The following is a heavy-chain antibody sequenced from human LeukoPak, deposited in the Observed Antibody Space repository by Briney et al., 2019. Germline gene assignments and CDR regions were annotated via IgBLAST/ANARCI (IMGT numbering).Heavy chain of an antibody. V-gene: IGHV1-3*03. CDR2: INAGNGNT. D-gene: IGHD1-14*01. CDR3: AKDSRPTGYDYYYYMDV. J-gene: IGHJ6*03. CDR1: GYTFTSYA. Sequence: ASVKVSCKASGYTFTSYAMHCVRQAPGKRLEWMGWINAGNGNTKYSQEFQGRVTITRDTSASTAYMELNSLRAEDTAVYYCAKDSRPTGYDYYYYMDVWGKGTTVTVSS.